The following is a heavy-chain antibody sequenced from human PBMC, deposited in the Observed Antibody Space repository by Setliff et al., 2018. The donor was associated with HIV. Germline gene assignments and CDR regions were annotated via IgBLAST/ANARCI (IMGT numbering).Heavy chain of an antibody. J-gene: IGHJ4*02. V-gene: IGHV4-4*09. CDR2: IFSNVTT. CDR1: GDSIDDFY. Sequence: PSETLSLTCTVSGDSIDDFYWSWIRQPPGQGLEWIGYIFSNVTTNYSPSLKSRATMSIDRSKSQFLLNLTSVNASDTAIYYCARRKLSKGGAFDYWGQGALVTVSS. D-gene: IGHD1-1*01. CDR3: ARRKLSKGGAFDY.